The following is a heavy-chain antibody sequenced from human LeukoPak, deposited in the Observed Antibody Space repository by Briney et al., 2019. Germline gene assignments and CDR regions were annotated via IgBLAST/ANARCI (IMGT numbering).Heavy chain of an antibody. CDR1: GGSISSYY. V-gene: IGHV4-59*01. CDR3: AGPVVPAAADY. D-gene: IGHD2-2*01. Sequence: SETLSLTCTVTGGSISSYYWSWIRQPPGKGLEWIGYIYYSGSTNYNPSLKSRVTISVDTSKNQFSLKLSSVTAADTAVYYCAGPVVPAAADYWGQGTLVTVSS. J-gene: IGHJ4*02. CDR2: IYYSGST.